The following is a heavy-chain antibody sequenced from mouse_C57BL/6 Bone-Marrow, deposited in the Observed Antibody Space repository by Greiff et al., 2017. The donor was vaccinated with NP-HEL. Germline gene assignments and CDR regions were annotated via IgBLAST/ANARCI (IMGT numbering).Heavy chain of an antibody. Sequence: EVQLQQSGPELVKPGASVKISCKASGYTFTDYNMDWVKQSHGKSLEWIGDINPNNGGTIYNQKFKGKATLTVAKSSSTAYMELRSLTSEDTAVYYCARPAASRGFAYWGQGTLVTVAA. CDR1: GYTFTDYN. D-gene: IGHD1-1*01. CDR3: ARPAASRGFAY. V-gene: IGHV1-18*01. J-gene: IGHJ3*01. CDR2: INPNNGGT.